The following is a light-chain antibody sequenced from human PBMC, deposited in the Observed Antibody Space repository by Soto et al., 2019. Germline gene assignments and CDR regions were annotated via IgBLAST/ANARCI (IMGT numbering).Light chain of an antibody. CDR1: QSVSINS. CDR2: GAS. V-gene: IGKV3-20*01. J-gene: IGKJ2*01. CDR3: QQYGNSPYT. Sequence: EIVLTQSPGTLSLSPGDRATLSCRASQSVSINSLAWYQQHPGQAPRLLIYGASSRATGIPDRFSGSGSGTDFTLAISRLEAEDVAVYYCQQYGNSPYTFGQGTNLEIK.